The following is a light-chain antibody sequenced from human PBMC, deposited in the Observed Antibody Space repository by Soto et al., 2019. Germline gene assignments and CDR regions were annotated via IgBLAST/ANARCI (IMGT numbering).Light chain of an antibody. CDR2: GAS. Sequence: EIVLTQSPGTLSLSPGESATLSCRASQTVSSNFLAWFQQNPGQAPRLLVYGASNRATGIPDRFSGSGSETDFTLTISRVEPEDFAVYYCQQYSRPPFTFGPGTTLEIK. J-gene: IGKJ3*01. CDR1: QTVSSNF. V-gene: IGKV3-20*01. CDR3: QQYSRPPFT.